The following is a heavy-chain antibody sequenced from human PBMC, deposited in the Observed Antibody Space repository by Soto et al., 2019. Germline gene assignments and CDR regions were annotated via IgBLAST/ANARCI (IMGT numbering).Heavy chain of an antibody. Sequence: GGSLRLSCAASGFTFSGYAMHWVRQAPGKGLEWVALISYDGSNKFYADSVKGRFTISRDSSKNTMYLQMNSLRAEDTAVFYRARGSGGYSYSGVDVWGQGTTVTVSS. CDR1: GFTFSGYA. D-gene: IGHD3-16*01. V-gene: IGHV3-30-3*01. J-gene: IGHJ6*02. CDR3: ARGSGGYSYSGVDV. CDR2: ISYDGSNK.